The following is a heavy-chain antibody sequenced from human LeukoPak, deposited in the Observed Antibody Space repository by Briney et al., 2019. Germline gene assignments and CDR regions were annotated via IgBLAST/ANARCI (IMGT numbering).Heavy chain of an antibody. CDR3: ATWQQLAQIFDY. V-gene: IGHV4-34*08. D-gene: IGHD6-13*01. Sequence: SETLSLTCAVYGGTFSDYYWSWIRQPPGKGLEWIGEINHSGSTNYNPSLKGRVTISVDTSKNQFSLKLSSVTAADMAVYYCATWQQLAQIFDYWGQGTLVTVSS. J-gene: IGHJ4*02. CDR1: GGTFSDYY. CDR2: INHSGST.